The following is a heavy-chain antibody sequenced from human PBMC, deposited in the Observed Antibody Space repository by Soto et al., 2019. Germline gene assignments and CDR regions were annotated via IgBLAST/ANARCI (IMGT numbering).Heavy chain of an antibody. V-gene: IGHV3-30*09. CDR3: AKARHSTSWYGLEADF. CDR1: GFIFSDYA. D-gene: IGHD6-13*01. Sequence: QVQLVESGGGVVQPGRSLRPSCAASGFIFSDYAMHWVRQAPGKGLEWVAVISYGGDNKYYADSVRGRFAISRDNLKNTLDLQMNSLNPEDTAMYHCAKARHSTSWYGLEADFWGQGTLVTVSS. J-gene: IGHJ4*02. CDR2: ISYGGDNK.